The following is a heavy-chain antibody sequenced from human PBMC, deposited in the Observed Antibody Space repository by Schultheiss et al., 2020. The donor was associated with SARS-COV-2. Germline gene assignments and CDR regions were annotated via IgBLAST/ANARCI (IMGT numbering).Heavy chain of an antibody. CDR1: GYTFTSYG. D-gene: IGHD6-13*01. V-gene: IGHV1-18*01. J-gene: IGHJ3*02. CDR2: ISAYNGNT. CDR3: AREPGYQGIDAFDI. Sequence: ASVKVSCKASGYTFTSYGISWVRQAPGQGLEWMGWISAYNGNTNYAQKIQGRVTMTTDTSTSTAYMELRSLRSDDTAVYYCAREPGYQGIDAFDIWGQGTMVTVSS.